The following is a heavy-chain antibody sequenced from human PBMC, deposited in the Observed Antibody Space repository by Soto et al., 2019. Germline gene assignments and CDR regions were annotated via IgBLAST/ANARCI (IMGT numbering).Heavy chain of an antibody. CDR3: AKRADFRDYGDYYGNYYSYMDV. CDR2: ISGSGGST. D-gene: IGHD4-17*01. V-gene: IGHV3-23*01. Sequence: GGSLRLSCAASGFTFSSYAMSWVRQAPGKGLEWVSAISGSGGSTYYADSVKGRFTISRDNSKNTLYLQMNSLRAEDTAVYYCAKRADFRDYGDYYGNYYSYMDVWGKGTAVTVSS. CDR1: GFTFSSYA. J-gene: IGHJ6*03.